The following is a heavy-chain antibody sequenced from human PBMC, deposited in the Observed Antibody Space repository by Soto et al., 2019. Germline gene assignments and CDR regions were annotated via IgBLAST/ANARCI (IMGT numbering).Heavy chain of an antibody. V-gene: IGHV2-5*02. CDR1: GMSLSTYGVG. Sequence: QITLWESGPTLVKPTETLTLTCGLSGMSLSTYGVGVAWVRQRPGKALEWLALMYWDDDQRYSPSLSTRLTIAKDTSKHQVFLTMTNMDPVDTATYFCAYSRATTAENLARWGRGTLVIVSS. CDR3: AYSRATTAENLAR. D-gene: IGHD5-12*01. J-gene: IGHJ4*02. CDR2: MYWDDDQ.